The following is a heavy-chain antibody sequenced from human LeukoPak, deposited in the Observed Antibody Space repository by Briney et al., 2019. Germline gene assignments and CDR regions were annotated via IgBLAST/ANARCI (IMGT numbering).Heavy chain of an antibody. CDR1: GFTFSSYS. CDR2: ISSSSSYI. J-gene: IGHJ4*02. V-gene: IGHV3-21*01. D-gene: IGHD3-10*01. Sequence: GGSLRLSCAASGFTFSSYSMNWVRQAPGKGLEWVSSISSSSSYIYYADSVKGRFTISRDNAKNSLYLQMNSLRAEDTAVYHCASPRITMVRGVIIEATDYWGQGTLVTVSS. CDR3: ASPRITMVRGVIIEATDY.